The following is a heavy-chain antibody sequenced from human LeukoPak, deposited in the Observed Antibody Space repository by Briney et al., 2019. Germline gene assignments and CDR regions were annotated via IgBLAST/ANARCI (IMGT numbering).Heavy chain of an antibody. D-gene: IGHD2-15*01. V-gene: IGHV3-33*01. J-gene: IGHJ4*02. CDR3: ARDSDIVVVVAALDY. Sequence: GGSLRLSCAASGFTFSSYGMHWVRPAPGKGLEWVAVIWYDGSNKYYADSVKGRFTISRDNSKNTLYLQMNSLRAEDTAVYYCARDSDIVVVVAALDYWGQGTLVTVSS. CDR1: GFTFSSYG. CDR2: IWYDGSNK.